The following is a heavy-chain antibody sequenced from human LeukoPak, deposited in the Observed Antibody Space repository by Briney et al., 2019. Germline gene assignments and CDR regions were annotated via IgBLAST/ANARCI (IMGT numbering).Heavy chain of an antibody. CDR2: IYIGGTT. J-gene: IGHJ4*02. CDR1: GFTVSSNY. D-gene: IGHD5-24*01. V-gene: IGHV3-53*01. CDR3: ARGDGYNFFDY. Sequence: GGSLRLSCAASGFTVSSNYMSWVRQAPWKGLEWVSVIYIGGTTYYADSVQGRFTISRDNSKNTLYLQMNSLRAEDTAVYYCARGDGYNFFDYWGQGTLVTVSS.